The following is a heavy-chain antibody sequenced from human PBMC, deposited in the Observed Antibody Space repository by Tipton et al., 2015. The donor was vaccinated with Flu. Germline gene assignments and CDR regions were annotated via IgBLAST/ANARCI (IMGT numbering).Heavy chain of an antibody. CDR2: IYYSGST. D-gene: IGHD3-3*01. CDR1: GGSISSSSYY. Sequence: LRLSCTVSGGSISSSSYYWGWIRQPPGKGLEWIGSIYYSGSTYYKPSLKSRVTISVDTSKNQFSLKLSSLTAADTAVYYCARVSPPVGFWSGNDAFDIWGQGTMVTVSS. J-gene: IGHJ3*02. CDR3: ARVSPPVGFWSGNDAFDI. V-gene: IGHV4-39*07.